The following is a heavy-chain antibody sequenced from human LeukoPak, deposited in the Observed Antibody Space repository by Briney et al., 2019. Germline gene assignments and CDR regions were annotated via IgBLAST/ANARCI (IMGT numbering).Heavy chain of an antibody. CDR2: ISWTSGSI. CDR3: ANDRGSYEFDY. Sequence: PGGSLRLSCAASGFTFDDYAMHWVRQARGKGLEWVSGISWTSGSIGYADSVKGRFTIYRDNAKNSLYLQMNSLRAEDMALYYCANDRGSYEFDYWGQGTLVTVSS. J-gene: IGHJ4*02. CDR1: GFTFDDYA. V-gene: IGHV3-9*03. D-gene: IGHD1-26*01.